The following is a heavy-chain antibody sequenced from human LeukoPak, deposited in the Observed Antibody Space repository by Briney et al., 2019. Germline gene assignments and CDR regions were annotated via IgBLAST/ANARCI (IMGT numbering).Heavy chain of an antibody. CDR1: GDSVSSNIAA. CDR3: ARLGWAVGASKK. D-gene: IGHD6-19*01. V-gene: IGHV6-1*01. Sequence: SQTLSLTYAISGDSVSSNIAAWNWSRQSPSRGLEWLGRTYYRSKWYNDYAVSVKSRITINPDTSKNQFSLQLDSVTPEDTAVYYCARLGWAVGASKKWGQGTLVTVSS. CDR2: TYYRSKWYN. J-gene: IGHJ4*02.